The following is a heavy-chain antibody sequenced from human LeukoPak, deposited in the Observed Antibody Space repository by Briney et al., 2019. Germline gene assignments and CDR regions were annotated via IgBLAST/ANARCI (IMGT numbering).Heavy chain of an antibody. CDR1: GFTFSDYY. Sequence: PGGSLRLSCAASGFTFSDYYMSWIRQAPGKGLEWVSYISSSGSTIYYADSVKGRFTISRDSAKNSLYLQMNSLRAEDTAVYYCARVNRVVGATKAYYFDYWGQGTLVTVSS. CDR3: ARVNRVVGATKAYYFDY. D-gene: IGHD1-26*01. J-gene: IGHJ4*02. CDR2: ISSSGSTI. V-gene: IGHV3-11*04.